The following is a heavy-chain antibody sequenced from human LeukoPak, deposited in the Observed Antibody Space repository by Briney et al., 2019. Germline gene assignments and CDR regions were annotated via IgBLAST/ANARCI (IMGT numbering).Heavy chain of an antibody. V-gene: IGHV4-34*01. CDR1: GGSFSGYY. J-gene: IGHJ4*02. D-gene: IGHD3-16*01. Sequence: PLETLSLTCAVHGGSFSGYYWSWIRQPPGKGLEWIGEINHSGSTNYNPSLKSRVTISVDTYKNQFSLKLSSVTAADTAVYYCARSPGGIRLDYWGQGTLVTVSS. CDR2: INHSGST. CDR3: ARSPGGIRLDY.